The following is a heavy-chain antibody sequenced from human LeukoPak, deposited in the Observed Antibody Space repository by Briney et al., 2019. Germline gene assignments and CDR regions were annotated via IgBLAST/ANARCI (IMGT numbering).Heavy chain of an antibody. Sequence: GGSLRLSCAVSGFSVSGYWMTWVRQAPGKGLEWVANIKQDGSEKNYMDSVKGRFTISRDNAENSLFLQMNSLRVEHTAVYYCAREWQGGIAAAGTRIEGDYWGQGTLVAVSS. V-gene: IGHV3-7*01. D-gene: IGHD6-13*01. CDR3: AREWQGGIAAAGTRIEGDY. J-gene: IGHJ4*02. CDR1: GFSVSGYW. CDR2: IKQDGSEK.